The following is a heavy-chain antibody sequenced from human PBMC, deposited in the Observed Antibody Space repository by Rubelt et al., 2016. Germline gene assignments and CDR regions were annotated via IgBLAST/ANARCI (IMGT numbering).Heavy chain of an antibody. Sequence: RQMPGKGLEWMGIIYPGDSDTRYSPSFQGQVTISADKSISTAYLQWSSLKASDTAMYYCARHSGHFDYWGQGTLVTVSS. V-gene: IGHV5-51*01. CDR2: IYPGDSDT. CDR3: ARHSGHFDY. D-gene: IGHD3-10*01. J-gene: IGHJ4*02.